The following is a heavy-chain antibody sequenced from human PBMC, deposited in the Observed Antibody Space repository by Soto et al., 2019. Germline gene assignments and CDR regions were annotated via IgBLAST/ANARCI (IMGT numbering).Heavy chain of an antibody. CDR2: INAGNGNT. CDR1: GHTFTIYA. CDR3: ARSALLRGYSGYDIFDY. D-gene: IGHD5-12*01. V-gene: IGHV1-3*01. J-gene: IGHJ4*02. Sequence: ASVKVSCKTSGHTFTIYAMHWVRQAPGQRLEWMGWINAGNGNTKYSQKFQGRVTITRDTSASTAYMELSSLRSEDTAVYYCARSALLRGYSGYDIFDYWGQGTLVTVSS.